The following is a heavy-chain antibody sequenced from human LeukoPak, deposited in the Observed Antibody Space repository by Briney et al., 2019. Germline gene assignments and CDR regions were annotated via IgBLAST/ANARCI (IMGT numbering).Heavy chain of an antibody. CDR3: ARRPIVGSTGFYFDP. Sequence: PSETLPLTCTVSGGSISSSSYYWGWIRQPPGKGLEWIGTIYYSGSTYYNPSLKSRVTISVDTPKNQLSLKLSSVTAADTAVYYCARRPIVGSTGFYFDPWGPGTLVTVSS. CDR2: IYYSGST. D-gene: IGHD1-26*01. CDR1: GGSISSSSYY. V-gene: IGHV4-39*01. J-gene: IGHJ5*02.